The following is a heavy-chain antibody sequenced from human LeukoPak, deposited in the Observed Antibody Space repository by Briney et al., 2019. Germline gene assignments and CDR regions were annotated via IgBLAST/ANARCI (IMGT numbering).Heavy chain of an antibody. CDR3: ASPVYGGYYYGMDV. CDR1: GFTFSSYG. J-gene: IGHJ6*02. Sequence: GRSLRLSCAASGFTFSSYGMHWVRQAPGKGLEWVALISYDGSNKYYADSVKGRFTISRDNSKNTLYLQMNSLRAEDTAVYYCASPVYGGYYYGMDVWGQGTTVTVSS. V-gene: IGHV3-30*03. CDR2: ISYDGSNK. D-gene: IGHD4/OR15-4a*01.